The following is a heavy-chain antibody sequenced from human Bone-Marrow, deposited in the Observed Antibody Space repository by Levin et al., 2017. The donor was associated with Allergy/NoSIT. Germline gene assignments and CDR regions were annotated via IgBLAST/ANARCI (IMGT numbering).Heavy chain of an antibody. CDR2: ISNDGRNK. CDR3: AKDLYSYGILIDY. D-gene: IGHD5-18*01. J-gene: IGHJ4*02. V-gene: IGHV3-30*18. CDR1: FFPFSSYF. Sequence: GESLKISCAASFFPFSSYFLPFFLPSPFKGLEWVAVISNDGRNKYYADSVKGRFTISRVNSKNTLYLQMNSLTPEDTAVYYCAKDLYSYGILIDYWGQGTLVTVSS.